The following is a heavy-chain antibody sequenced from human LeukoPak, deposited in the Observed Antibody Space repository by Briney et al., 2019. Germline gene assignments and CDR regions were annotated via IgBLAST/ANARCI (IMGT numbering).Heavy chain of an antibody. J-gene: IGHJ4*02. Sequence: GGSLRLSCEASGLTFSSYDMKWVRQAPGEGLEWVSYISSSGNLIHYADSVKGRFTFSRDNARNSLYLQMNSLRADDTAIYYCAREGGWNDFDYWGQGTLVTVSS. CDR1: GLTFSSYD. CDR3: AREGGWNDFDY. V-gene: IGHV3-48*03. D-gene: IGHD1-1*01. CDR2: ISSSGNLI.